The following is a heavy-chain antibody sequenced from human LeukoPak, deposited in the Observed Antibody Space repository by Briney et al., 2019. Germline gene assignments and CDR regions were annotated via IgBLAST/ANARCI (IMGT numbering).Heavy chain of an antibody. CDR2: ISGTGGST. V-gene: IGHV3-23*01. J-gene: IGHJ4*02. CDR3: AKGGLGAGKRVPFDY. Sequence: GGSLRLSCVASGFTFSGNAMSWVRQAPGKGLEWVSGISGTGGSTYYADSVKGRFTISRDKSKNTLYLQMNSLRAEDTAVYDCAKGGLGAGKRVPFDYWGQGTLVTVSS. CDR1: GFTFSGNA. D-gene: IGHD4/OR15-4a*01.